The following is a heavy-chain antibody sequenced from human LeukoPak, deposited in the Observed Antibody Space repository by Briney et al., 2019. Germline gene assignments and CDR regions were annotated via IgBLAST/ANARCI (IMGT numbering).Heavy chain of an antibody. CDR2: IYYSGST. D-gene: IGHD4-23*01. CDR3: ARGAVVNHYYYYYGMDV. J-gene: IGHJ6*02. CDR1: GGSISSGDYY. Sequence: PSQTLSLTCTVSGGSISSGDYYWSWIRQPPGKGLEWIGYIYYSGSTYYNPSLKSRVTLSVDTSKNQFSLKLNSVTAADTAVYYCARGAVVNHYYYYYGMDVWGQGTTVTVSS. V-gene: IGHV4-30-4*01.